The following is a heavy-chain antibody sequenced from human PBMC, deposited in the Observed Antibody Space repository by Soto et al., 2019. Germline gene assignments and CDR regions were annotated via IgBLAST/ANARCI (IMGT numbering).Heavy chain of an antibody. CDR3: ARAPYSSSWYYFDY. V-gene: IGHV3-11*05. D-gene: IGHD6-13*01. J-gene: IGHJ4*02. CDR2: ISGSSGHT. CDR1: GFTFSDYY. Sequence: QVQLVESGGGLVKPGGSLRLSCAASGFTFSDYYMTWVRQAPGKGLEWISYISGSSGHTNYGDSVKGRFTISRDNAKNSLYLQMNSLRADDTAVYYCARAPYSSSWYYFDYWGQGTLVTVSS.